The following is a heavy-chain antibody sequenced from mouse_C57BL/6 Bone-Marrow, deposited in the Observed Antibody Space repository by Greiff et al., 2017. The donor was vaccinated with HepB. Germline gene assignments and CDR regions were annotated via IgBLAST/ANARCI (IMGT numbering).Heavy chain of an antibody. V-gene: IGHV1-15*01. Sequence: LVESGAELVRPGASVTLSCKASGYTFTDYEMHWVKQTPVHGLEWIGAIDPETGGTAYNQKFKGKAILTADKSSSTAYMELRSLTSEDSAVYYCTRWWDWGQGTTLTVSS. J-gene: IGHJ2*01. CDR3: TRWWD. D-gene: IGHD1-1*02. CDR1: GYTFTDYE. CDR2: IDPETGGT.